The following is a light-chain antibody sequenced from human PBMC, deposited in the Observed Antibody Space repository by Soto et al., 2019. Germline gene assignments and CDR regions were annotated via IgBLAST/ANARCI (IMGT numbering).Light chain of an antibody. CDR1: TGAVTSGYY. Sequence: QAVVTQAPSLTVSPGGTVTLTCASSTGAVTSGYYPNWFQQKPGQAPRTLIYSTSNKHPWTPAQFSGSPLCGEAALTLSGVQPEDEAEYYCLLYYGGAQLVFGGGTKLTVL. J-gene: IGLJ2*01. CDR2: STS. V-gene: IGLV7-43*01. CDR3: LLYYGGAQLV.